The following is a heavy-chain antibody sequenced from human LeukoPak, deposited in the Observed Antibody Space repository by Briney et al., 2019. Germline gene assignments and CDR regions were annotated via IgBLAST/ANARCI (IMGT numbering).Heavy chain of an antibody. J-gene: IGHJ4*02. V-gene: IGHV3-48*04. Sequence: GGSLRLSCAASGFTFSSYSMNWVRQAPGKGLEWVSYISSSSSTIYYADSVKGRFTISRDNAKNSLYLQMNSLRAEDTAVYYCARDPRAAAGTGGDYWGQGTLVTVSS. CDR1: GFTFSSYS. D-gene: IGHD6-13*01. CDR2: ISSSSSTI. CDR3: ARDPRAAAGTGGDY.